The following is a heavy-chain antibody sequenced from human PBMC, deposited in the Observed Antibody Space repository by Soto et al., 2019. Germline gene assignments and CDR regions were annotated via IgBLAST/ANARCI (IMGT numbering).Heavy chain of an antibody. Sequence: QVQLQQWGAGLLKPSETLSLTCAVYGGTFNGYYWSWIRQPPGKGLEWIGEINHNGNTKYIRSLKRRVPISADTHNKTFSLNLNSVTAADTAVYYCARGWYSEGSGSAFDIWGQGTTVTVSS. V-gene: IGHV4-34*01. CDR3: ARGWYSEGSGSAFDI. J-gene: IGHJ3*02. CDR2: INHNGNT. CDR1: GGTFNGYY. D-gene: IGHD3-10*01.